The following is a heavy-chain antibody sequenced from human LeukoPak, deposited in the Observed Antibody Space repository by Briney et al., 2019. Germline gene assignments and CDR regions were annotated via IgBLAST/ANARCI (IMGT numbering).Heavy chain of an antibody. CDR3: ARRAKLAAAGTYYYYYYGMDV. J-gene: IGHJ6*02. D-gene: IGHD6-13*01. Sequence: ASVKVSCKASGYTFTSYDINWVRQATGQGLEWMGWMNPNSGNTGYAQKFQGRVTMTRNTSISTAYMELSSLRSEDTAVYYRARRAKLAAAGTYYYYYYGMDVWGQGTTVTVSS. V-gene: IGHV1-8*01. CDR2: MNPNSGNT. CDR1: GYTFTSYD.